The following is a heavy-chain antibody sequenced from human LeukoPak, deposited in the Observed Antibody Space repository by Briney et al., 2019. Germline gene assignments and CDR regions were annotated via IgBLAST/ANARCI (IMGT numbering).Heavy chain of an antibody. J-gene: IGHJ5*02. CDR1: GGSISNYY. Sequence: SETLSLTCTVSGGSISNYYWSSIRQPPGKRLEWIGYIYYSGSTNYNPSLKSRVTISVDTSKNQFSLKLTSVTAADTAVYYCARAEDPYYYDSSGFDPWGQGTLVTVSS. CDR3: ARAEDPYYYDSSGFDP. CDR2: IYYSGST. V-gene: IGHV4-59*01. D-gene: IGHD3-22*01.